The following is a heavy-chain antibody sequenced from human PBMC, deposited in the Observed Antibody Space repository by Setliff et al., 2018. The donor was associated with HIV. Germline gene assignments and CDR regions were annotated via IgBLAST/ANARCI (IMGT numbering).Heavy chain of an antibody. CDR3: ASSSPTTYYYGSGSPPLDY. J-gene: IGHJ4*02. Sequence: ASVKVSCKAYGHTYNAYGITWVRQAPGQGLEWMGWISAHYGSTKYAQTLQGRVTMTTDTSTNTAYMELRSLRSDDTAVYYCASSSPTTYYYGSGSPPLDYWGQGTPVTVSS. V-gene: IGHV1-18*01. D-gene: IGHD3-10*01. CDR2: ISAHYGST. CDR1: GHTYNAYG.